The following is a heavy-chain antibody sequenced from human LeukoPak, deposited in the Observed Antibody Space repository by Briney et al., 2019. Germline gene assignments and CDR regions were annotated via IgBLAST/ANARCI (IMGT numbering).Heavy chain of an antibody. CDR3: ARGQWLDYYYYYMDV. CDR1: GYTFTGYY. CDR2: INPNSGGT. V-gene: IGHV1-2*06. D-gene: IGHD6-19*01. Sequence: GASVKVSCKASGYTFTGYYMHWVRQAPGQGLEWMGRINPNSGGTNYAQKFQGRVTMTRDKSISTAYMELSRLSSDDTAVYYCARGQWLDYYYYYMDVWGKGTTVTVSS. J-gene: IGHJ6*03.